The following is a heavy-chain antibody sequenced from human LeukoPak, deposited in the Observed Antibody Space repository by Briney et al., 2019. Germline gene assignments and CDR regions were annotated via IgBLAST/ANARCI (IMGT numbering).Heavy chain of an antibody. Sequence: PGGSLRLSCAAPGFTFSSYEMNWVRQAPGKGLEWISYISTSGSSINYADSVKGRFTISRDNAKNSLYLQMNSLRAEDTAVYYCARTDSGWYSPPGYWGQGTLVTVSS. V-gene: IGHV3-48*03. CDR2: ISTSGSSI. D-gene: IGHD6-19*01. J-gene: IGHJ4*02. CDR1: GFTFSSYE. CDR3: ARTDSGWYSPPGY.